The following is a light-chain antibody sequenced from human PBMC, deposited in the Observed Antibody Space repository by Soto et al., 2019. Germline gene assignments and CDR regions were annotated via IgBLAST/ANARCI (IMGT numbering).Light chain of an antibody. J-gene: IGKJ1*01. CDR2: DAS. Sequence: DIQMTQSPSTLSASVGDRVHITCRASESVSTWLAWYQQKPGKAPKLLIYDASSLESGVPSRFSGTGSGTQFTLTISSLQPDGFATYYCQHYKTYPLTFGQGTGVEIK. CDR3: QHYKTYPLT. CDR1: ESVSTW. V-gene: IGKV1-5*01.